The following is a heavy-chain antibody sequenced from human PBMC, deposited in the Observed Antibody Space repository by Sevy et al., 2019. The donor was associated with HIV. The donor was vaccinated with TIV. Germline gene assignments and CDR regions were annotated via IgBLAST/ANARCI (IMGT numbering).Heavy chain of an antibody. CDR1: GYTFTSYG. CDR2: ISAYNGNT. D-gene: IGHD3-10*01. Sequence: ASVKVSCKASGYTFTSYGISWVRQAPGQGLEWMGWISAYNGNTNYAQKLQGRVTMTTDTSTSTAYMELRSLRSDDTAVYYCARDRSGYYYYGMDDWGQGTTVTVSS. V-gene: IGHV1-18*01. CDR3: ARDRSGYYYYGMDD. J-gene: IGHJ6*02.